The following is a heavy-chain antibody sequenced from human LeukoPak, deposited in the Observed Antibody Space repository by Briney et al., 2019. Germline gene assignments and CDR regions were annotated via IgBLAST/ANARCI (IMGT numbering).Heavy chain of an antibody. CDR2: ISSNGDNT. CDR3: VRGTGY. J-gene: IGHJ4*02. CDR1: GFTFSTYV. V-gene: IGHV3-64D*06. Sequence: GGSLRLSCSVSGFTFSTYVMHWVRQAPGKGPEYVSAISSNGDNTYYADSVKGRFTISRDNSKNTLYLQMSSLRPDDTAVYFCVRGTGYWGQGTLVTVSS.